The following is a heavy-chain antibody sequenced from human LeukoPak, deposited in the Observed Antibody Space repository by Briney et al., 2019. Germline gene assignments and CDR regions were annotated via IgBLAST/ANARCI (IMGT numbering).Heavy chain of an antibody. CDR3: ARGTLSYDAFDI. J-gene: IGHJ3*02. Sequence: PGGSLRLSCAASVFSFSYYSMNWVRQAPGKGLEWVSYISSSGSTIYYADSVKGRFTISRDNAKNSLYLQMNSLRAEDTAVYYCARGTLSYDAFDIWGQGTMVTVSS. CDR2: ISSSGSTI. CDR1: VFSFSYYS. V-gene: IGHV3-48*04.